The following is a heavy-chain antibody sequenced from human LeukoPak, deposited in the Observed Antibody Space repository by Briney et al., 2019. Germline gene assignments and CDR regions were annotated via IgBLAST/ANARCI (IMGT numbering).Heavy chain of an antibody. D-gene: IGHD5-18*01. J-gene: IGHJ4*02. Sequence: PGGSLRLSCTASGFTFSSYAMSWVRQAPGKGLEWVSSISGSADNTYYADSVKGRFTISRDNSKNTLYLQMNSLRAEDTAVYYCAKDRGTAMVGAPLGYWGQGTLVTVSS. V-gene: IGHV3-23*01. CDR1: GFTFSSYA. CDR2: ISGSADNT. CDR3: AKDRGTAMVGAPLGY.